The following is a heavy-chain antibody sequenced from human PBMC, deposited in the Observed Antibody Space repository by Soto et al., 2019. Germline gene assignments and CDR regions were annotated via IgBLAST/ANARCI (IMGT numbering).Heavy chain of an antibody. CDR2: IYHIGST. CDR3: ACIFSGGYGYGFYYYGMDV. D-gene: IGHD5-18*01. Sequence: ASETLSLTCAVSGGSVSSTNWWSWVRQSPGKGLEWIGDIYHIGSTNYNPSLRGRVTISVDKSKNQFSLKLSSVTAADTAVYYCACIFSGGYGYGFYYYGMDVWGQGTTVTAP. V-gene: IGHV4-4*02. J-gene: IGHJ6*02. CDR1: GGSVSSTNW.